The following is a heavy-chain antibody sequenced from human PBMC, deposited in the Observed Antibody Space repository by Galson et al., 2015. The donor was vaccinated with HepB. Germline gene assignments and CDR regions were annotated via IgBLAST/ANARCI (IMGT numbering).Heavy chain of an antibody. D-gene: IGHD3-22*01. CDR2: INTGSSTI. J-gene: IGHJ4*02. V-gene: IGHV3-48*02. CDR3: ARYYDSSGYYSSVY. CDR1: GFTFSSYS. Sequence: SLRLSCAASGFTFSSYSMNWVRQAPGKGLEWVSYINTGSSTIYYADSVKGRFTISRDNAKNSLYLQMNSLRDEDTAVYYCARYYDSSGYYSSVYWGQGTLVTVSS.